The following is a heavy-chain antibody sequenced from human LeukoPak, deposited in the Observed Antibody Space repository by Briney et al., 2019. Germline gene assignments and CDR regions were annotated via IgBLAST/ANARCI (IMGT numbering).Heavy chain of an antibody. CDR3: AGRVRTRGPAAARSGGAFDI. CDR1: GGSISSYY. J-gene: IGHJ3*02. D-gene: IGHD6-13*01. CDR2: IYTSGST. V-gene: IGHV4-4*07. Sequence: SETLSLTCTVSGGSISSYYWSWIRQPAGKGLEWIGRIYTSGSTNYNPSLKSRVTMSVDTSKNQFSLKLSSVTAADTAVYYCAGRVRTRGPAAARSGGAFDIWGQGTMVTVSS.